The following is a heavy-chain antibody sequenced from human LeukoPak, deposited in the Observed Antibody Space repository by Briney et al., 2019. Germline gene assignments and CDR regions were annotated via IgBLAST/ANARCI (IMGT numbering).Heavy chain of an antibody. V-gene: IGHV3-33*01. D-gene: IGHD3-16*02. CDR2: IWYDGSNK. CDR1: GFTFSSYG. CDR3: ARQDYVWGSYRYPNYFDY. J-gene: IGHJ4*02. Sequence: PGGSLRLSCAASGFTFSSYGMHWVRQAPGKGLEWVAVIWYDGSNKYYADSVKGRFTISRDNSKNTLYLQMNSLRAEDTAVYYCARQDYVWGSYRYPNYFDYWGQGTLVTVSS.